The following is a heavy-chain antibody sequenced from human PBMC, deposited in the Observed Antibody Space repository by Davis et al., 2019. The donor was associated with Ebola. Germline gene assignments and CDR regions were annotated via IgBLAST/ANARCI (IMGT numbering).Heavy chain of an antibody. CDR2: IYYSGST. CDR3: ARLVFSTVTTPRSYYYYYGMDV. CDR1: GASISSVDHY. Sequence: MPSETLSLTCTVSGASISSVDHYWSWVRQPPGKGLEWIGYIYYSGSTYYNPSLKSRVTISVDTSKNQFSLKLSSVTAADTAVYYCARLVFSTVTTPRSYYYYYGMDVWGKGTTVTVSS. J-gene: IGHJ6*04. V-gene: IGHV4-30-4*08. D-gene: IGHD4-17*01.